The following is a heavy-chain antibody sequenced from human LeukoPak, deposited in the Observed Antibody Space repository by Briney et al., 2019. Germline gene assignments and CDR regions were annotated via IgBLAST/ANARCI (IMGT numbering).Heavy chain of an antibody. V-gene: IGHV4-59*08. D-gene: IGHD1-26*01. CDR2: IYSSGST. CDR3: ARRRGGATSGFDY. Sequence: SETLSLTCTVSGGSISSYYWNWIRQSPGKGLEWIGYIYSSGSTNYNPSLRSRVTISVDTSKNQFSLKLSSVTAADTAVYYCARRRGGATSGFDYWGQGTLVTVSS. CDR1: GGSISSYY. J-gene: IGHJ4*02.